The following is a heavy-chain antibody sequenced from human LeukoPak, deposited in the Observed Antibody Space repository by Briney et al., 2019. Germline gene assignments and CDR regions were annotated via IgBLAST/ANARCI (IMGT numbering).Heavy chain of an antibody. Sequence: GGSLRLSCAASGFTFSSYNMNWVRQAPGKGLEWVSSISSSSSYIYYADSVKGRFTISRDNAKNSLYLQMNSLRAEDTAVYYCARALSKLGAFDIWGQGTMVTVSS. CDR3: ARALSKLGAFDI. CDR1: GFTFSSYN. D-gene: IGHD1-7*01. J-gene: IGHJ3*02. CDR2: ISSSSSYI. V-gene: IGHV3-21*01.